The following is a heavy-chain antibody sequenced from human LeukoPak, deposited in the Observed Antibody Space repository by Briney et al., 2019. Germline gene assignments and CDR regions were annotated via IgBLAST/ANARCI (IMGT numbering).Heavy chain of an antibody. D-gene: IGHD3-9*01. CDR2: FNHSGST. CDR3: ARDGYYDILTGYYTLDY. Sequence: SETLSLTCAVYGGSFSGYYWSWIRKPPGKGLEWIGEFNHSGSTNYNPSLKSRVTISVDTSKNQFSLKLSSVTAADTAVYYCARDGYYDILTGYYTLDYWGQGTLVTVSS. J-gene: IGHJ4*02. CDR1: GGSFSGYY. V-gene: IGHV4-34*01.